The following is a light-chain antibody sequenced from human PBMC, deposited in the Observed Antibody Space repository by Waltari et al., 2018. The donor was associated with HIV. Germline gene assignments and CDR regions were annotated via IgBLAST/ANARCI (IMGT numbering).Light chain of an antibody. CDR3: QHYNTWPIT. CDR2: DAS. V-gene: IGKV3-15*01. J-gene: IGKJ5*01. Sequence: EIVMTQSPATLSESPGERATLSCRASQSVSINLAWYQQNPGQAPRLLIYDASTRATGTPARFSGSGSGTEFTLTISSLQSEDFAVYYCQHYNTWPITFGQGTRLEIK. CDR1: QSVSIN.